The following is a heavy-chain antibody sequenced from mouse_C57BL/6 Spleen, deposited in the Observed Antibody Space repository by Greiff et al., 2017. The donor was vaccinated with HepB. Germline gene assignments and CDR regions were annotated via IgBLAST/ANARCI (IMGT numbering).Heavy chain of an antibody. Sequence: EVQLVESGPGLVKPSQSLSLTCSVTGYSITSGYYWNWIRQFPGNKLEWMGYISYDGSNNYNPSLKNRISITRDTSKNQFFLKLNSVTTEDTATYYCARDPYYYGSGDAMDYWGQGTSVTVSS. J-gene: IGHJ4*01. CDR1: GYSITSGYY. D-gene: IGHD1-1*01. CDR2: ISYDGSN. V-gene: IGHV3-6*01. CDR3: ARDPYYYGSGDAMDY.